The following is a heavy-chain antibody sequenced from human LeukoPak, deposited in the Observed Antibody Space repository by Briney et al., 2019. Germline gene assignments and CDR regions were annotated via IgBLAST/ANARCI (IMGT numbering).Heavy chain of an antibody. Sequence: SETLSLTCAVYGGSFSGYYWSWIRQPPGKGLEWIGEINHSGSTNYNPSLKSRVTISVDTSKNQFSLKLSSVTAADTAVYYCARGFTMVRGVIMKAWGQGTLVTVSS. CDR2: INHSGST. V-gene: IGHV4-34*01. CDR1: GGSFSGYY. J-gene: IGHJ5*02. CDR3: ARGFTMVRGVIMKA. D-gene: IGHD3-10*01.